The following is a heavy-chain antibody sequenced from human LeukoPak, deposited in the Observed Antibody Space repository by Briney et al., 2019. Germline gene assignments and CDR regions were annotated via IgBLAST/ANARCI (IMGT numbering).Heavy chain of an antibody. Sequence: GGSLSLLCEVSGFTFGRFAMYWVRQSPGKGREWITGIFGSGGSRNDGGSLKGRFTISRDNFNNTEYLQINSLRAEDTAVYYCGKTTAGYSSGQKRAWPVDYWGQGTLVTVSS. J-gene: IGHJ4*02. V-gene: IGHV3-23*01. CDR1: GFTFGRFA. CDR2: IFGSGGSR. D-gene: IGHD5-18*01. CDR3: GKTTAGYSSGQKRAWPVDY.